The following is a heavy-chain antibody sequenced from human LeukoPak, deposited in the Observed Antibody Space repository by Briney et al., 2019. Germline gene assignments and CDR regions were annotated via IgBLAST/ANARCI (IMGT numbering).Heavy chain of an antibody. CDR1: GFTVSSNY. D-gene: IGHD3-3*01. CDR2: IYSGGST. V-gene: IGHV3-53*01. CDR3: ASQKNDFWSGYYIHYGMDV. J-gene: IGHJ6*02. Sequence: GGSLRLSCAASGFTVSSNYMSWVRQAPGKGLEWVAVIYSGGSTYYADSVKGRFTISRDNSKNTLYLQMNSLRAEDTAVYYCASQKNDFWSGYYIHYGMDVWGQGTTVTVSS.